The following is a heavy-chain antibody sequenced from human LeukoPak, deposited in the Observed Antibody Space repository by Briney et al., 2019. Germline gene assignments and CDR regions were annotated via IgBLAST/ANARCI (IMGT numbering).Heavy chain of an antibody. Sequence: GASVKVSCKASGYTFTSYDINWVRQATGQGLEWMGWMNPNSGNTGYAQKFQGRVTMTRDTSTSTVYMELSSLRSEDTAVYYCARSLVLVAPHRAWFDPWGQGTLVTVSS. CDR1: GYTFTSYD. J-gene: IGHJ5*02. V-gene: IGHV1-8*01. CDR3: ARSLVLVAPHRAWFDP. CDR2: MNPNSGNT. D-gene: IGHD5-12*01.